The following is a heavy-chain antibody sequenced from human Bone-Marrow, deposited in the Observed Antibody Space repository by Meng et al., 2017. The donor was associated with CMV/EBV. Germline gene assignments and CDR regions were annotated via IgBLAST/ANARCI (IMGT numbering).Heavy chain of an antibody. CDR1: GFTFSSYA. D-gene: IGHD1-26*01. Sequence: GESLKISCAASGFTFSSYAMHWVRQAPGKGLEWVAVILYDGSNKYYADSVKGRFTISRDNSKNTLYLQMNSLRAEDTAVYYCARDPKISNSGSYYRMFDYWGQGTLVTVSS. J-gene: IGHJ4*02. V-gene: IGHV3-30*04. CDR2: ILYDGSNK. CDR3: ARDPKISNSGSYYRMFDY.